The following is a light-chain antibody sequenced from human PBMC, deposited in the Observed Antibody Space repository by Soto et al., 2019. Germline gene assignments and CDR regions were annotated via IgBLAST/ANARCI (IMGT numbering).Light chain of an antibody. Sequence: DVQMTQSPSSLSASVGHRVTIACRASQSISSYLNWYQQKPGKAPKLLIYAASSLQSGVPSRFSGSGSGTDFTLTISSLQPEDFATYYCQQSYSTLRTFGQGTKVDI. V-gene: IGKV1-39*01. CDR3: QQSYSTLRT. J-gene: IGKJ1*01. CDR1: QSISSY. CDR2: AAS.